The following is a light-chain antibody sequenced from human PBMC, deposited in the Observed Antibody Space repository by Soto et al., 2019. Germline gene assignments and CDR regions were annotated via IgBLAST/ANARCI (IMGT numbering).Light chain of an antibody. CDR1: QSVNSN. J-gene: IGKJ1*01. CDR3: QQYNNWPRT. CDR2: GTS. Sequence: EIVMTQSPATLSVSPGARAPLSCRASQSVNSNLAWYQQKAGQAPRLLIYGTSTRATGIPARFSGSGSGTDFTLTISSLQFEDFAVYYCQQYNNWPRTFGQGTKVDIK. V-gene: IGKV3-15*01.